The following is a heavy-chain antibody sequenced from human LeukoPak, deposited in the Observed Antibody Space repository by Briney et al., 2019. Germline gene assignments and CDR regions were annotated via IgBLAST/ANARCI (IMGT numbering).Heavy chain of an antibody. CDR1: GFTFSSYS. J-gene: IGHJ4*02. Sequence: GGSLRLSCAASGFTFSSYSMNWVRQAPGKGLEWVSSISSSSSYIYYADSVKGRFTISRDNSKNTLYLQMNSLRAEDTAVYYCARDQGYSSGWYPEPDYWGQGTLVTVSS. D-gene: IGHD6-19*01. CDR3: ARDQGYSSGWYPEPDY. CDR2: ISSSSSYI. V-gene: IGHV3-21*01.